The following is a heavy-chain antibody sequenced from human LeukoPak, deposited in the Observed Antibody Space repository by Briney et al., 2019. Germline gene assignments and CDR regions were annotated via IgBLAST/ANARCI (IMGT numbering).Heavy chain of an antibody. J-gene: IGHJ4*02. CDR1: GGSISSGSYY. V-gene: IGHV4-61*02. D-gene: IGHD3-10*01. CDR3: ARSTAGNYFDY. CDR2: IYTSGST. Sequence: SQTLSLTCTVSGGSISSGSYYWSWIRQPAGKGLEWIGRIYTSGSTNYNPSLKSRVTISVDTSKNQFSLKLSSVTAADTAVYYCARSTAGNYFDYWGQGTLVTVSS.